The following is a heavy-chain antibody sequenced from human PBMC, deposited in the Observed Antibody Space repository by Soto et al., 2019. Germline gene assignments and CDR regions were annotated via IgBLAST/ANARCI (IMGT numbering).Heavy chain of an antibody. J-gene: IGHJ4*02. CDR1: EYTFTDYY. CDR3: ARGPLRYFDQPLDH. CDR2: INPKSGGT. V-gene: IGHV1-2*04. D-gene: IGHD3-9*01. Sequence: QVQLVQSGAEVRKPGASVKVSCKTSEYTFTDYYMHWVRQAPGQGLEWMGWINPKSGGTKLAQKFQGWVTMTRDTSISTDYMELSRLRSDATAVYYCARGPLRYFDQPLDHWGQGTLVTVSS.